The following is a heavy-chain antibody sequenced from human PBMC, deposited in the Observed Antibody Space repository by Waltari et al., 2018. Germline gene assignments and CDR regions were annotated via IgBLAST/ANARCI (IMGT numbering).Heavy chain of an antibody. CDR1: GGSISSYY. J-gene: IGHJ4*02. CDR2: IYYSGST. Sequence: QVQLQESGPGLVKPSETLSLTCTVSGGSISSYYWSWIRQPPGKGLEWIGYIYYSGSTNYNPSLKSRVTISVDTSKNQFSLKLSSVTAADTAVYYCARHGITVAFDYWGQGTLVTVSS. V-gene: IGHV4-59*08. D-gene: IGHD4-17*01. CDR3: ARHGITVAFDY.